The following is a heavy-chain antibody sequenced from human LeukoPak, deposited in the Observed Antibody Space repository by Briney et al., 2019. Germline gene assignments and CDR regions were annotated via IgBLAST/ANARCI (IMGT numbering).Heavy chain of an antibody. CDR1: GYTFTSYY. V-gene: IGHV1-46*01. J-gene: IGHJ4*02. D-gene: IGHD2-2*02. CDR3: ARDHCSSTSCYTSYYFDY. Sequence: ASVKVSCKASGYTFTSYYMHWVRQAPGQGLEWMGIINPSGGSTSYAQKFQGRVTMTRDTSTSTVYMELSSLRSEDTAVYYCARDHCSSTSCYTSYYFDYWGQGTLVTVSS. CDR2: INPSGGST.